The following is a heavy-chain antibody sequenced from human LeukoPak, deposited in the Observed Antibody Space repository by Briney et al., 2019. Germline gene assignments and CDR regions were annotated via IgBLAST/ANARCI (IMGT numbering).Heavy chain of an antibody. D-gene: IGHD6-19*01. V-gene: IGHV1-69*01. J-gene: IGHJ6*02. CDR3: ARRSVLSNIRVIAVAEVVPLYYYYGMDV. CDR2: IIPIFGTA. Sequence: GSSVKVSCKASGGTFSSYAISWVRQAPGQGLEWMGGIIPIFGTANYAQKFQGRVTITADESTSTAYMELSSLRSEDTAVYYCARRSVLSNIRVIAVAEVVPLYYYYGMDVWGQGAMVTVSS. CDR1: GGTFSSYA.